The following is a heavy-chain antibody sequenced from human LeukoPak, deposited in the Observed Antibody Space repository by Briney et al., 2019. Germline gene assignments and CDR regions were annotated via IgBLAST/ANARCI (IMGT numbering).Heavy chain of an antibody. CDR1: GDSISSFY. J-gene: IGHJ6*02. CDR3: ARHRSSGSHLGYNYYYYGMDV. D-gene: IGHD1-26*01. Sequence: SETLSLTCSVSGDSISSFYWSWIRQPPGKGLEWIGYIYYSGSTNYNPSLKSRVTISVDTSKNQFSLKLSSVTAADTAVYYCARHRSSGSHLGYNYYYYGMDVWGQGTTVTVSS. CDR2: IYYSGST. V-gene: IGHV4-59*08.